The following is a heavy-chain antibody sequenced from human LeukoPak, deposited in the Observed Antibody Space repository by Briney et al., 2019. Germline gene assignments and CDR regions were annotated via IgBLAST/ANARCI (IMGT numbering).Heavy chain of an antibody. CDR3: AKDVVLLWFGESLNFDY. CDR1: GFTFSSYG. V-gene: IGHV3-30*18. D-gene: IGHD3-10*01. J-gene: IGHJ4*02. Sequence: GGSLRLSCAASGFTFSSYGMHWVRQAPGKGLEWVAVISYDGSNKYYADSVKDRFTISRDNSKNTLYLQMNSLRAEDTAVYYCAKDVVLLWFGESLNFDYWGQGTLVTVSS. CDR2: ISYDGSNK.